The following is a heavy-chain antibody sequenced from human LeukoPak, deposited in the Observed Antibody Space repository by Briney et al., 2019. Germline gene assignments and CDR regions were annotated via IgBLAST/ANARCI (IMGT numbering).Heavy chain of an antibody. D-gene: IGHD6-19*01. V-gene: IGHV4-34*01. CDR1: GGSCNGYS. Sequence: SETLSLTCAVSGGSCNGYSYTWIRQPPGKGLEWIGEIIHSGGTSYNPSLKSRLTISVDTSRKQFSLKLTSVTAADTALYFCARGPLAFRRVAGIFSWGRGTQVTVSS. J-gene: IGHJ5*02. CDR2: IIHSGGT. CDR3: ARGPLAFRRVAGIFS.